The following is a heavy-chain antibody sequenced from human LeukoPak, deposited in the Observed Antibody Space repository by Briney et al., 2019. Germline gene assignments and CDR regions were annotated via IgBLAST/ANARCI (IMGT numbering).Heavy chain of an antibody. CDR1: GGSISSGDYY. CDR3: ARDLMGTMVRRGFDP. D-gene: IGHD3-10*01. J-gene: IGHJ5*02. Sequence: SETLSLTCTVSGGSISSGDYYWSWIRQPPGKGLEWIGYIYYSGSTYYNPSLKGRVAISVDTSKKQFSLKLSSVTAADTAVYYCARDLMGTMVRRGFDPWGQGTLVTVSS. CDR2: IYYSGST. V-gene: IGHV4-30-4*08.